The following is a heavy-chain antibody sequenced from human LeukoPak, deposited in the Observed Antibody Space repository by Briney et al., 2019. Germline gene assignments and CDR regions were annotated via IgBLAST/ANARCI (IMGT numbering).Heavy chain of an antibody. V-gene: IGHV3-21*01. D-gene: IGHD2-15*01. J-gene: IGHJ4*02. CDR3: ARVAMVAATVDY. Sequence: GGSLRLSCAASGFTFSSYSMNWVRQAPGKGLEWVSSISSSSSYIYYADSVKGRFTTSRDNAKNSVYLQMTSLRAEDTAVYYCARVAMVAATVDYWGQGTRVTVPS. CDR1: GFTFSSYS. CDR2: ISSSSSYI.